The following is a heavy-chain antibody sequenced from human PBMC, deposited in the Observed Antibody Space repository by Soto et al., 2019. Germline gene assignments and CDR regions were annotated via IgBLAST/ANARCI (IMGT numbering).Heavy chain of an antibody. CDR2: IIPIFGTA. V-gene: IGHV1-69*01. CDR1: GGTFSSYA. D-gene: IGHD1-7*01. Sequence: QVQLVQSGAEVKKPGSSVKVSCKASGGTFSSYAISWVRQAPGQGLEWMGGIIPIFGTANYAQKFQGRVTITADESTSTAYMELSSLRSEYTAAYYCAAGVVAGTTDYYCYGMDVWGQGTTVTVSS. J-gene: IGHJ6*02. CDR3: AAGVVAGTTDYYCYGMDV.